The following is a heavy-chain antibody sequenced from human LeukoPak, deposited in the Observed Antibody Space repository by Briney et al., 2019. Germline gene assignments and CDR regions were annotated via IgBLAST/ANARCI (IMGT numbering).Heavy chain of an antibody. Sequence: SETLSLTCTVSGGSISSYYWSWIRQPPGKGLEWIGYIYYSGSTNYNPSLKSRVTISVDTSKNQFSLKLSSVTAADTAVYYRARVSGLTGYFNDALDIWGQGTMVTVSS. D-gene: IGHD3-9*01. CDR3: ARVSGLTGYFNDALDI. V-gene: IGHV4-59*01. J-gene: IGHJ3*02. CDR2: IYYSGST. CDR1: GGSISSYY.